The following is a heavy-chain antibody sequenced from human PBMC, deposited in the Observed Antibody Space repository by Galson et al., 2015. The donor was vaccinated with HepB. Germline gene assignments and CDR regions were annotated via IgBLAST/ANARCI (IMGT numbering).Heavy chain of an antibody. CDR3: ATCPLNSGADTAEYLQY. Sequence: SVKVSCKASGDSFSNYAVNWVRQAPGQGLEWMGRIVPIVGRRDYAQRFQGRVTIIADKDTPTVYLDSRSLKSEDTAVYYCATCPLNSGADTAEYLQYWGQGTLLTVSS. CDR2: IVPIVGRR. V-gene: IGHV1-69*04. CDR1: GDSFSNYA. J-gene: IGHJ1*01. D-gene: IGHD7-27*01.